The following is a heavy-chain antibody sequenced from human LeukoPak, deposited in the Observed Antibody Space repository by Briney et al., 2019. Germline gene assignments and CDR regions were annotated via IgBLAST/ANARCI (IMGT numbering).Heavy chain of an antibody. Sequence: GGSLRLSCAASGFTFSSYAMSWVRQAPGKGLEWVSAISGSGGSTYYADPVKGRFTISRDNSKNTLYLQMNSLRAEDTAVYYCAKGPLRYFDWFLPPSPYYFDYWGQGTLVTVSS. V-gene: IGHV3-23*01. D-gene: IGHD3-9*01. CDR1: GFTFSSYA. CDR3: AKGPLRYFDWFLPPSPYYFDY. J-gene: IGHJ4*02. CDR2: ISGSGGST.